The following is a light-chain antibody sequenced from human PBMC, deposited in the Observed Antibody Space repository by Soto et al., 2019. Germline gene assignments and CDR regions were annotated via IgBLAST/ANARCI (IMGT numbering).Light chain of an antibody. CDR1: QSVSSK. V-gene: IGKV3-15*01. Sequence: EMFISQCPATLYMYPGEGATLSCRASQSVSSKLAWYQQKPGQAPRLLIYGASTRATGIPARFSGSGSGTEFTLIISSLQSEDSAVYYCQQYNSWLWTFGQGTKVDIK. J-gene: IGKJ1*01. CDR2: GAS. CDR3: QQYNSWLWT.